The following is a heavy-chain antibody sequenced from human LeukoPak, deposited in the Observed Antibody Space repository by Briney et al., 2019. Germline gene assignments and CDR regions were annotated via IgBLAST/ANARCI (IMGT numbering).Heavy chain of an antibody. CDR3: ARTEMATTTVPAFFDY. Sequence: SETLSLTCTVSGGSISFYYWSWIRQPPGKGLEWIGYIYYSGSTNYNPSLKSRVTISIDTSKNQFSLKLSSVTAADTAVYYCARTEMATTTVPAFFDYWGQGTLVTVSS. J-gene: IGHJ4*02. D-gene: IGHD5-24*01. CDR1: GGSISFYY. V-gene: IGHV4-59*01. CDR2: IYYSGST.